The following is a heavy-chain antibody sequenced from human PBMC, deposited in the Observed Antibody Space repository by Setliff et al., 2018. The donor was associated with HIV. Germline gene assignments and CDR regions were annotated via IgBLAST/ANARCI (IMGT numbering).Heavy chain of an antibody. CDR3: ARRVVHTSPSDPSGLYFDY. J-gene: IGHJ4*02. Sequence: PSETLSLTCTVSGGSISSYYWSWIRQPPGKGQEWIGYIYYSGSTNYNPSLKSRVTISADTSNNQFSLRLTSMTAADTAVYYCARRVVHTSPSDPSGLYFDYWGQGTLVTVSS. V-gene: IGHV4-59*08. CDR1: GGSISSYY. D-gene: IGHD2-2*01. CDR2: IYYSGST.